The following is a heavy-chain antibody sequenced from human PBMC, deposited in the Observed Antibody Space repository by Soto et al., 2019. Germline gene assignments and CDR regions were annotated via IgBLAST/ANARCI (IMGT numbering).Heavy chain of an antibody. J-gene: IGHJ6*03. D-gene: IGHD3-10*01. CDR3: ARVSYYGSGSYYYYYYMDV. V-gene: IGHV4-59*01. CDR1: GGSISSYY. Sequence: PSETLSLTCTVSGGSISSYYWSWLRQPPGKGLEWIGYIYYSGSTNYNPSLKSRVTISVDTSKNQFSLKLSSVTAADTAVYYCARVSYYGSGSYYYYYYMDVWGKGTTVTVSS. CDR2: IYYSGST.